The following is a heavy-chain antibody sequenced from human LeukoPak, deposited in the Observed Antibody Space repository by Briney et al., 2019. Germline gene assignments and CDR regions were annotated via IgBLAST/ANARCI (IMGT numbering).Heavy chain of an antibody. J-gene: IGHJ4*02. CDR3: ATVAYCGGDCYPFDY. D-gene: IGHD2-21*02. CDR2: FDPEDGET. CDR1: GYTPTELS. V-gene: IGHV1-24*01. Sequence: ASVKVSCKVSGYTPTELSMHWVRQAPGKGLEWMGGFDPEDGETIYAQKFQGRVTMTEDTSTDTAYMELSSLRSEDTAVYYCATVAYCGGDCYPFDYWGQGTLVTVSS.